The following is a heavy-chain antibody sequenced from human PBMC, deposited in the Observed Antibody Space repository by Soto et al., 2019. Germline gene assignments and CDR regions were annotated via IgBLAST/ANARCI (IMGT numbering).Heavy chain of an antibody. D-gene: IGHD2-2*01. CDR1: GFTFSSYA. CDR2: ISGSGGST. CDR3: AKDLGYCSSTSCPSYYYYMDV. Sequence: GGSLRLSCAASGFTFSSYAMSWVRQAPGKGLEWVSAISGSGGSTYYADSVKGRFTISRDNSKNTLYLKMNSLRAEDTAVYYCAKDLGYCSSTSCPSYYYYMDVWGKGTTVTVSS. V-gene: IGHV3-23*01. J-gene: IGHJ6*03.